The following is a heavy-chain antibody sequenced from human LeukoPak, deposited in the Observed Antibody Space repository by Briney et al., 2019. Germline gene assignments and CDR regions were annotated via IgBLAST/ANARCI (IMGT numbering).Heavy chain of an antibody. CDR1: GGSISNSNYY. CDR2: IFYNGSP. V-gene: IGHV4-39*07. J-gene: IGHJ3*02. D-gene: IGHD1-26*01. Sequence: PSETLSLTCTASGGSISNSNYYWGWVRQSPGRGLEWLGNIFYNGSPYYNPSLKSRVAISVDTSKNHFSLTLNAVTAADTAVYYCASYSGTYSAFEIWGQGTLVTVSS. CDR3: ASYSGTYSAFEI.